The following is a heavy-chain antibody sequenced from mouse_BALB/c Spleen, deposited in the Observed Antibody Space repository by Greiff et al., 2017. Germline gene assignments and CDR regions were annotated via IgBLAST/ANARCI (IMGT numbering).Heavy chain of an antibody. CDR2: ISDGGSYT. CDR3: ASSLYYDYAWFAY. V-gene: IGHV5-4*02. J-gene: IGHJ3*01. CDR1: GFTFSDYY. D-gene: IGHD2-4*01. Sequence: EVKLMESGGGLVKPGGSLKLSCAASGFTFSDYYMYWVRQTPEKRLEWVATISDGGSYTYYPDSVKGRFTISRDNAKNNLYLQMSSLKSEDTAMYYCASSLYYDYAWFAYWGQGTLVTVSA.